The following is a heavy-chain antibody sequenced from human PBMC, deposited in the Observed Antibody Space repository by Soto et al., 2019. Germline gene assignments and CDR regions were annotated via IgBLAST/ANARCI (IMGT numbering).Heavy chain of an antibody. D-gene: IGHD6-6*01. CDR1: GFTFNKYA. J-gene: IGHJ6*04. Sequence: PGGSLRLSCAASGFTFNKYAMAWVRQAPGKGLEWVSDVTGSGSATYYADSVKGRFTISRDNSKNTLYLQMNSLRVEDTAVYYCAREIAARLWGKGTTVTVSS. CDR3: AREIAARL. V-gene: IGHV3-23*01. CDR2: VTGSGSAT.